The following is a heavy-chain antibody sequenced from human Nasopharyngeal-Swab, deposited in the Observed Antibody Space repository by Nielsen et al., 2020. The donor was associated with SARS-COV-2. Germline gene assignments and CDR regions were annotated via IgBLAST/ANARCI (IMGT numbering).Heavy chain of an antibody. J-gene: IGHJ4*02. CDR2: INSDGSST. Sequence: GESLKISCAASGFTFSSYWMHWVRQAPGKGLVWVSRINSDGSSTGYADIVKGRFTISRDNAKNTLYLQMNSLRAEDTAVYYCAKGTGATYRAIDYWGQGTLVTASS. CDR3: AKGTGATYRAIDY. V-gene: IGHV3-74*01. CDR1: GFTFSSYW. D-gene: IGHD1-26*01.